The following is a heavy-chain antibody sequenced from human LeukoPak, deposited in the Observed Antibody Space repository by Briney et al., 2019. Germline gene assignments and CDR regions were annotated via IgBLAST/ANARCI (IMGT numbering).Heavy chain of an antibody. V-gene: IGHV1-69*13. CDR2: TIPIFGTA. J-gene: IGHJ4*02. D-gene: IGHD1-26*01. Sequence: SVKVSCKASGGTYSSYAISWVRQATGQWLELMGGTIPIFGTANYAQKFQGRVTITADESTSTAYMELSSLRSEDTAVYYCALYSGSYYGSIFDYWGQGTLVTVSS. CDR3: ALYSGSYYGSIFDY. CDR1: GGTYSSYA.